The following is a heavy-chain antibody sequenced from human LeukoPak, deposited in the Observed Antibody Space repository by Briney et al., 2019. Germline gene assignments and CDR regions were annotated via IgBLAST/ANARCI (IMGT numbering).Heavy chain of an antibody. CDR3: ARGGGGYYDYVWGSYRYPSFDY. CDR2: IIPIFGTA. V-gene: IGHV1-69*13. D-gene: IGHD3-16*02. J-gene: IGHJ4*02. CDR1: GGTFSSYA. Sequence: ASVKVSCKASGGTFSSYAISWVRQAPGQGLEWMGGIIPIFGTANYAQKFQGRVTITADESTSTAYMELSSLRSEDTAVYYCARGGGGYYDYVWGSYRYPSFDYWGQGTLVTVSS.